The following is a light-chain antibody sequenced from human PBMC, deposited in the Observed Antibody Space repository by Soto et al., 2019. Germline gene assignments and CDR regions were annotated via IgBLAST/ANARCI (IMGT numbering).Light chain of an antibody. V-gene: IGLV2-8*01. CDR1: SSDVGGYNY. J-gene: IGLJ2*01. Sequence: QSALTQPPSASGSPGQSVTISCTGTSSDVGGYNYVSWYQHHPDKAPKLIIYEVYKRPSGVPDCFSGSKSGNTASLTVSGLQAEDEAEYYCSSYAAIDSFVVFGGGTNLTVL. CDR2: EVY. CDR3: SSYAAIDSFVV.